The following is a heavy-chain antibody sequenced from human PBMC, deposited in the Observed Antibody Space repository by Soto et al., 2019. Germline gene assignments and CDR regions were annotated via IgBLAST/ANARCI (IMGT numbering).Heavy chain of an antibody. V-gene: IGHV3-48*01. J-gene: IGHJ4*02. CDR1: GFTFNSYT. CDR3: ARDAYSSSWSDSDY. CDR2: ISASGSTM. Sequence: EVQLVESGGGLVQPGGSLRLSCEASGFTFNSYTMNWVRQAPGKGLEWVSYISASGSTMYYADSVKGRFTISRDNAKNALYLQMNSLRAEDTAVYYCARDAYSSSWSDSDYWGQGTLVTVSS. D-gene: IGHD6-13*01.